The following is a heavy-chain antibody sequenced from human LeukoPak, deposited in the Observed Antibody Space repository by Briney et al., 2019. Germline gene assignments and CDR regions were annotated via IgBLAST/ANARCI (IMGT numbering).Heavy chain of an antibody. CDR1: GGTFSSYA. CDR3: ATIAYYDFSVLGYYYMDV. Sequence: ASVKVSCKASGGTFSSYAISWVRQAPGQGLEWMGGIIPIFGTANYAQKFQGRVTITTDESTSTAYMELSSLRSEDTAVYYCATIAYYDFSVLGYYYMDVWGKGTTVTVSS. D-gene: IGHD3-3*01. V-gene: IGHV1-69*05. J-gene: IGHJ6*03. CDR2: IIPIFGTA.